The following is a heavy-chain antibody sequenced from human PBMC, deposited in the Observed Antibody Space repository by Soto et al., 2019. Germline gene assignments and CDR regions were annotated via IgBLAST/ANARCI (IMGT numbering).Heavy chain of an antibody. J-gene: IGHJ4*02. D-gene: IGHD3-10*01. CDR1: GFTFSSYG. CDR2: IWYDGSNK. CDR3: ARDRAKVRGVIISAEFDY. Sequence: GGSLRLSCAASGFTFSSYGMHWVRQAPGKGLAWVAVIWYDGSNKYYADSVKGRFTISRDNSKNTLYLQMNGLRAEDTAVYYCARDRAKVRGVIISAEFDYWGQGTLVTVSS. V-gene: IGHV3-33*08.